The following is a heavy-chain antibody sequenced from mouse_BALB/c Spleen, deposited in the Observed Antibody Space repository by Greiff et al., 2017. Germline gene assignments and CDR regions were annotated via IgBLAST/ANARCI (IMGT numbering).Heavy chain of an antibody. Sequence: EVKLVESGGGLVQPGGSRKLSCAASGFTFSSFGMHWVRQAPEKGLEWVAYISSGSSTIYYADTVKGRFTITRDNPKNTLFLQMTSLRSEDTAMYYCARDDGYLFDYWGQGTTLTVSS. CDR3: ARDDGYLFDY. V-gene: IGHV5-17*02. J-gene: IGHJ2*01. CDR1: GFTFSSFG. D-gene: IGHD2-3*01. CDR2: ISSGSSTI.